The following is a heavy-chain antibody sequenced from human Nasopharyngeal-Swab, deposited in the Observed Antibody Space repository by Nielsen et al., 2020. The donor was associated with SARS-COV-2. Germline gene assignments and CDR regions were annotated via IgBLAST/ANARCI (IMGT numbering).Heavy chain of an antibody. V-gene: IGHV3-73*01. CDR3: ARYDDYYDSSGYAY. J-gene: IGHJ4*02. Sequence: GESLKISCAASGFIFSASAIHWVRQASGKGLEWVGRIGDKDHNYATTYGASVQGRFTISRDNSKNTLLLQMNNLRDEDTAVYYCARYDDYYDSSGYAYWGQGTLVTVSS. CDR1: GFIFSASA. CDR2: IGDKDHNYAT. D-gene: IGHD3-22*01.